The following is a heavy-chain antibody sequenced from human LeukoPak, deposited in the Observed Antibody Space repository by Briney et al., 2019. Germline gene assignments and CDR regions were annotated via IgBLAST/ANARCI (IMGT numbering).Heavy chain of an antibody. V-gene: IGHV4-30-2*01. CDR3: ARDKAARPSGYFDY. CDR1: GGSISSGGYY. D-gene: IGHD6-6*01. Sequence: SETLSLTCTASGGSISSGGYYWSWIRQPPGKGLEWIGYIYHSGSTYYNPSLKSRVTISVDRSKNRFSLKLSSVTAADTAVYYCARDKAARPSGYFDYWGQGTLVTVSS. J-gene: IGHJ4*02. CDR2: IYHSGST.